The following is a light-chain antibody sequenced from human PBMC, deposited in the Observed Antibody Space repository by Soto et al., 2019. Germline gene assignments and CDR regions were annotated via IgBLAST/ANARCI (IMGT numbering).Light chain of an antibody. Sequence: QSALTQPPSVSGSPGQSVTISCTGTSSDVGGYNRVSWYQQPPGKAPKLLIYDVSNRPSGGSTRFSGSKSGNTASLTISGLQVEDEADYYCTSYATGSAYVFGPGTKLTVL. CDR2: DVS. CDR1: SSDVGGYNR. CDR3: TSYATGSAYV. V-gene: IGLV2-18*02. J-gene: IGLJ1*01.